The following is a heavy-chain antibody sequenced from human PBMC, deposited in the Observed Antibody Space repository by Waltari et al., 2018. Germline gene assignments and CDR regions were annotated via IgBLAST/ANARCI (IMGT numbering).Heavy chain of an antibody. V-gene: IGHV1-69*12. CDR2: IIPIFGTA. CDR3: ATTAGGTVRYYDFWSGYYAHDY. Sequence: QVQLVQSGAEVKKPGSSVKVSCKASGGTFSSYAISWVRQAPGQGLDWMGGIIPIFGTANYAQKFQGRVTITADESTSTAYMELSSLRSEDTAVYYCATTAGGTVRYYDFWSGYYAHDYWGQGTLVTVSS. D-gene: IGHD3-3*01. CDR1: GGTFSSYA. J-gene: IGHJ4*02.